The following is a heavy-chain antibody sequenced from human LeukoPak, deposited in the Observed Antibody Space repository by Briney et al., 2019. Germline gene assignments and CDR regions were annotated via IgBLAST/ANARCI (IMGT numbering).Heavy chain of an antibody. CDR1: GYSISSGYY. V-gene: IGHV4-38-2*02. Sequence: SDTLSLTCSVSGYSISSGYYWGWIRQPPGKGLEWIGSIYNSVSTYYNPSLKSRVTISVDTSKNQVSLKLTSVTAADTAVYYCARNATSSDVVAAPARGYFDYWGQGTLFTVSS. J-gene: IGHJ4*02. CDR3: ARNATSSDVVAAPARGYFDY. CDR2: IYNSVST. D-gene: IGHD6-13*01.